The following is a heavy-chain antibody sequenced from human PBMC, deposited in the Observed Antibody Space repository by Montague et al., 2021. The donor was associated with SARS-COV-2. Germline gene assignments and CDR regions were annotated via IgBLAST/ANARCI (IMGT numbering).Heavy chain of an antibody. V-gene: IGHV2-26*01. Sequence: PALVKPTQTLTLTCTVSGFSLNTRLGVTWVRQPPGKALGWLAHIFLNGEQSVRTSLKTRLTVSRDTSTSQVILSMTNGGPADTATYYCARIQTDPPLLYLGVWNYYFDFWGQGILVSVSS. CDR3: ARIQTDPPLLYLGVWNYYFDF. CDR2: IFLNGEQ. D-gene: IGHD1-7*01. CDR1: GFSLNTRLG. J-gene: IGHJ4*02.